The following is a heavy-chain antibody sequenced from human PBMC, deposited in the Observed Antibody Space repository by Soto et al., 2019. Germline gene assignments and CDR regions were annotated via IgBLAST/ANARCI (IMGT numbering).Heavy chain of an antibody. CDR3: ARIIRSWYNNWFAP. J-gene: IGHJ5*02. V-gene: IGHV4-39*01. Sequence: SETLSLTCTVFGGSISSSSYYWGWIRQPPGKGLEWIGSIYYSGSTYYNPSLKSRVTISVDTSKNQFSLKLSSVTAADTAVYYCARIIRSWYNNWFAPWGQGTLVTVSS. CDR2: IYYSGST. D-gene: IGHD6-13*01. CDR1: GGSISSSSYY.